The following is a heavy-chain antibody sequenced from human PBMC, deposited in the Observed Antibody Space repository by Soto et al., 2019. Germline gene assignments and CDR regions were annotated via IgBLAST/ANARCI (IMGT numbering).Heavy chain of an antibody. CDR2: INHSGST. Sequence: QVQLQQWGAGLLKPSETLSLTCAVYGGSFSGYYWSWIRQPPGKGLEWIGEINHSGSTNYNPSLKSRVTISVDTSKNQFSLKLSSVTAADTAVYYCARVSRGSYSYWGQGTLVTVSS. V-gene: IGHV4-34*01. J-gene: IGHJ4*02. CDR1: GGSFSGYY. CDR3: ARVSRGSYSY. D-gene: IGHD1-26*01.